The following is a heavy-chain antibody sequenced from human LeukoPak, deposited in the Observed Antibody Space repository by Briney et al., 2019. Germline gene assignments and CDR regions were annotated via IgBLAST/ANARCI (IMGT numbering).Heavy chain of an antibody. Sequence: SETLSLTCTVSGGSISSYYWSWIRQPAGKGLEWIGRIYSSGSTNYNPSLKRRANISVEKSKKEFSLKLSSVTAADTAVYYCAREVGIVGATPPFDYWGQGTLVTVSS. D-gene: IGHD1-26*01. CDR3: AREVGIVGATPPFDY. V-gene: IGHV4-4*07. CDR1: GGSISSYY. J-gene: IGHJ4*02. CDR2: IYSSGST.